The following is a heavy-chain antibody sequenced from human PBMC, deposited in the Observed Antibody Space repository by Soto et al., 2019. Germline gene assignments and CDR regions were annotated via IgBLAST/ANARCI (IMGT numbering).Heavy chain of an antibody. Sequence: ASVKVSCKASGYTFTGYYMHWVRQAPGQGLEWMGWINPNSGGTNYAQKFQGRVTMTRDTSISTAYMELSRLRSDDTAVYYCARAPLGYCSSTSCYHVMDVWGQ. V-gene: IGHV1-2*02. J-gene: IGHJ6*02. CDR1: GYTFTGYY. D-gene: IGHD2-2*01. CDR2: INPNSGGT. CDR3: ARAPLGYCSSTSCYHVMDV.